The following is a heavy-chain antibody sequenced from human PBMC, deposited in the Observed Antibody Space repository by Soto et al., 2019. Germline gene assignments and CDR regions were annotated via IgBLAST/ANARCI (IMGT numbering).Heavy chain of an antibody. J-gene: IGHJ4*02. V-gene: IGHV3-48*01. Sequence: QPGGSLRLSCAASGFTFSTYSMNWVRQAPGKGLEWVSYISSSSTIFCTDSVKGRFTVSRDNAKNSLYLQMNSLRAEDTAMYYCAKDVEGSGYDSGNDYWGQGT. CDR2: ISSSSTI. CDR1: GFTFSTYS. CDR3: AKDVEGSGYDSGNDY. D-gene: IGHD5-12*01.